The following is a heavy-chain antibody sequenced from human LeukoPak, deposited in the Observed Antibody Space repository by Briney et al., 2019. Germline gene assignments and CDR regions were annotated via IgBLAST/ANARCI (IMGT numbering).Heavy chain of an antibody. D-gene: IGHD4-17*01. CDR1: GFTFSSYG. J-gene: IGHJ3*02. V-gene: IGHV3-30*03. Sequence: GGSLRLSCAASGFTFSSYGMHWVRQAPGKGLEWVAVISYDGSNKYYADSVKGRFTISRDNSKNTLYLQMNSLRAEDTAVYYCARSRCTVTTFCAFDIWGQGTMVTVSS. CDR2: ISYDGSNK. CDR3: ARSRCTVTTFCAFDI.